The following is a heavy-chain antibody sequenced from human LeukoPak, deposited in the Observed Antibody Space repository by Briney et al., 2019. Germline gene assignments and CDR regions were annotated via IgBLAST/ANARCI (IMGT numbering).Heavy chain of an antibody. J-gene: IGHJ6*02. CDR2: ISSSSSYI. CDR1: GFTFSSYN. CDR3: ARDLNCGGDCYPTDPYYYYYGMDV. D-gene: IGHD2-21*02. V-gene: IGHV3-21*01. Sequence: GGSLRLSCAASGFTFSSYNMNWVRQAPGKGLEWVSLISSSSSYIYYADSVKGRFTISRDNDKNSLYLQMNILKAEDTAVYYCARDLNCGGDCYPTDPYYYYYGMDVWGQGTTVTVSS.